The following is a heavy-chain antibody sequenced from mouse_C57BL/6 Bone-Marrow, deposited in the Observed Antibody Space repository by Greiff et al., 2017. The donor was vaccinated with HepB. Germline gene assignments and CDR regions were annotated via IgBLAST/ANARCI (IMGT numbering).Heavy chain of an antibody. D-gene: IGHD2-1*01. CDR1: GYTFTSYW. CDR2: IHPSDSDT. V-gene: IGHV1-74*01. CDR3: AMGGYYCNFPYYAMDY. J-gene: IGHJ4*01. Sequence: QVQLQQPGAELVKPGASVKVSCKASGYTFTSYWMHWVKQRPGQGLEWIGRIHPSDSDTNYKQKFKGKATLTVDKSSSTAYMQLSSLTSEDSAVYYCAMGGYYCNFPYYAMDYWGQGTSVTVSS.